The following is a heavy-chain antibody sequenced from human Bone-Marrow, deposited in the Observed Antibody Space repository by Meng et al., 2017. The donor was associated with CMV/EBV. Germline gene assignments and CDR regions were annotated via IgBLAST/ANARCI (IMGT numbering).Heavy chain of an antibody. V-gene: IGHV3-72*01. J-gene: IGHJ4*02. CDR1: GFRFSDHY. Sequence: SGFRFSDHYLGWVRQAPGKGLEWVGRPRGKTNSYTTEYAASVKGRFTISRDDSRNSLFLQLNSLKTEDTGIYYCARVASDGSYSFDYWGQGTLVTVSS. CDR3: ARVASDGSYSFDY. CDR2: PRGKTNSYTT. D-gene: IGHD1-26*01.